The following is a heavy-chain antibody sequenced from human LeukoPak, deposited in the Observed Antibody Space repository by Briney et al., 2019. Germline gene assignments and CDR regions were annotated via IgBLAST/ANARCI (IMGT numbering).Heavy chain of an antibody. CDR2: IYYSGST. J-gene: IGHJ4*02. CDR1: GGSISSYY. CDR3: ARGNSGYYSYYFDY. D-gene: IGHD3-22*01. V-gene: IGHV4-59*01. Sequence: PSETPSLTCTVSGGSISSYYWSWIRQPPGKGLEWIGYIYYSGSTNYNPSLKSRVTISVDTSKNQFSLKLSSVTAADTAVYYCARGNSGYYSYYFDYWGQGTLVTVSS.